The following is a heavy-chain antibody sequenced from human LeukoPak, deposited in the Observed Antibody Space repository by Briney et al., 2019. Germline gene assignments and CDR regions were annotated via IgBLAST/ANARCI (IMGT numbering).Heavy chain of an antibody. CDR1: GFTFSSYA. CDR3: AKTPAPPTTYYYDSSGYYSQDY. J-gene: IGHJ4*02. Sequence: GGSLRLSCAASGFTFSSYAMSWVRQAPGKGLEWVSDISGSGGSTYYADSVKGRFTISRDNSMNTLYLQMNSLRAEDTAVYYCAKTPAPPTTYYYDSSGYYSQDYWGQGTLVTVSS. V-gene: IGHV3-23*01. CDR2: ISGSGGST. D-gene: IGHD3-22*01.